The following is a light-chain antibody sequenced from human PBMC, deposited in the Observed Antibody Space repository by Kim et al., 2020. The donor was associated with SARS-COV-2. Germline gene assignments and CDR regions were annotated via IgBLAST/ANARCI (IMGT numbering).Light chain of an antibody. CDR3: SSYAGSNHLV. V-gene: IGLV2-8*01. CDR2: DGD. J-gene: IGLJ2*01. CDR1: SNKAGTDKY. Sequence: GQAVATFTSGSSNKAGTDKYVAWYLHHPGKAPKVVLYDGDKRHSGVPDCFSGSKSGNAAALIVSALQADDEAHYFCSSYAGSNHLVFGGGTQLTVL.